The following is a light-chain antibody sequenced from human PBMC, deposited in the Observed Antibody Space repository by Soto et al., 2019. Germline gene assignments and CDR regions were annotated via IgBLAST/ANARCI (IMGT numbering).Light chain of an antibody. CDR1: QSVSSY. J-gene: IGKJ3*01. V-gene: IGKV3-11*01. CDR2: DAS. Sequence: EIVLTQSPATLSLSPGERATLSCGASQSVSSYLAWYQQKPGQAPRLLIYDASNRATGIPARFSGSGSGTDFTLTISSLEPEDFAVYYCQQRSNWPPEFTFGPGTKVDIK. CDR3: QQRSNWPPEFT.